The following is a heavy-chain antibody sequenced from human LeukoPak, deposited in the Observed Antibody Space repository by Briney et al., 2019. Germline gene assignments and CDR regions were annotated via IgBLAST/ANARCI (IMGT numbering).Heavy chain of an antibody. CDR1: GFTFSGYG. Sequence: TGRSLRLSCAASGFTFSGYGMHWVSQAPGKGLEWVAVIWYDGSNKYYADSVKGRFTISRDNAKNSLYLQMNSLRAEDTAVYYCARGAAGYVGASSFDYWGQGTLVTVSS. J-gene: IGHJ4*02. D-gene: IGHD1-26*01. CDR2: IWYDGSNK. CDR3: ARGAAGYVGASSFDY. V-gene: IGHV3-33*01.